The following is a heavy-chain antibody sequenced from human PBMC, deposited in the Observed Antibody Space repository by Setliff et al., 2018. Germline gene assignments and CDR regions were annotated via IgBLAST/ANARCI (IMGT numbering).Heavy chain of an antibody. V-gene: IGHV1-18*04. CDR2: ISGYKSNP. Sequence: VASVKVSCKTSGYNFRNYGISWVRQVPGQGLEWMGWISGYKSNPNYLQKMQGRLTMTTDTSTSTAYMELRSLRSDDTAIYYCARVSLPAAIVRFDSWGQGTLVTVPQ. J-gene: IGHJ4*02. CDR3: ARVSLPAAIVRFDS. D-gene: IGHD2-2*01. CDR1: GYNFRNYG.